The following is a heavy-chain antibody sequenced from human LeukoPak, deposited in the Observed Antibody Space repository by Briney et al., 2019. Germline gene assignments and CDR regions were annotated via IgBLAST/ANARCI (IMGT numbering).Heavy chain of an antibody. CDR3: ATDYGDYEPIDY. Sequence: GGSLRLSCTASGVTLSNYAMHWVRRPPGRGLGWVAVISFDGTNKYYGDSVEGRFSVSRDNSKNTVYLQMNSLRPDDTAMYYCATDYGDYEPIDYWGQGTLVTVSS. CDR2: ISFDGTNK. J-gene: IGHJ4*02. CDR1: GVTLSNYA. V-gene: IGHV3-30*04. D-gene: IGHD4-17*01.